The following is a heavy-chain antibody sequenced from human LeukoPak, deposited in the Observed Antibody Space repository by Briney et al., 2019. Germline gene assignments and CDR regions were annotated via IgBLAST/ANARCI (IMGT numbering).Heavy chain of an antibody. CDR2: ISGGGGST. J-gene: IGHJ4*02. CDR1: GFTFSNYA. CDR3: AKNRDGGKYYFDY. D-gene: IGHD4-23*01. Sequence: GGALRLSCAASGFTFSNYAMTWVRQAPGKGLEWVSAISGGGGSTFYADSVKGRFTISRDNSKNTLYLQMNSLRAEDTAVYYCAKNRDGGKYYFDYWGQGTLVTVSS. V-gene: IGHV3-23*01.